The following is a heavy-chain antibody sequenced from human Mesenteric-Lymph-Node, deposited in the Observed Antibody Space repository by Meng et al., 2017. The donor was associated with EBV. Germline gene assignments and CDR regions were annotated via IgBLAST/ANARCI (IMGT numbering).Heavy chain of an antibody. CDR2: INAGNGNT. CDR3: ARGASTSWPVDY. V-gene: IGHV1-3*01. Sequence: GAPLKVSCKVSRYPFTSYAMHWLHHAPRQILEWMGWINAGNGNTKYSEKFQGRVTITRDTFASTDYMEMSSLRSEDTAVYYCARGASTSWPVDYWGHGTLVTVSS. D-gene: IGHD6-19*01. J-gene: IGHJ4*01. CDR1: RYPFTSYA.